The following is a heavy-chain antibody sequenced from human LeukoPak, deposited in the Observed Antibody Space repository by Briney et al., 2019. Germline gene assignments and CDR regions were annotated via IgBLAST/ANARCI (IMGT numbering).Heavy chain of an antibody. CDR2: ISSSSSYI. V-gene: IGHV3-21*01. J-gene: IGHJ4*02. Sequence: PGGSLRLSCAASGFTVSSNFMSWVRQAPGKGLEWVSSISSSSSYIYYADSVKGRFTISRDNAKNSLYLQMNSLRAEDTAVYYCARDLARTAEDPIDYWGQGTLVTVSS. CDR3: ARDLARTAEDPIDY. CDR1: GFTVSSNF. D-gene: IGHD3-3*02.